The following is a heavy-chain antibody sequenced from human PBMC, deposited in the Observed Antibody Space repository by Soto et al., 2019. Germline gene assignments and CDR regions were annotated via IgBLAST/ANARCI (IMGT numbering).Heavy chain of an antibody. CDR1: GGSFSGYY. CDR3: ARGRGHS. Sequence: SETLSLTCAVYGGSFSGYYWSWIRQPPGKGLEWIGEVNHSGSTNYNPSLKSRVTISVDTSKNQFSLKLSSVTAADTAVYYCARGRGHSWGQGTLVTVSS. CDR2: VNHSGST. V-gene: IGHV4-34*01. J-gene: IGHJ5*02.